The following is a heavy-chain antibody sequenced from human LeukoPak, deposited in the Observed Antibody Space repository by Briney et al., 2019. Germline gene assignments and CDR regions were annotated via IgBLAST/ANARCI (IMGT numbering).Heavy chain of an antibody. V-gene: IGHV1-18*01. CDR1: GYTFTSYG. J-gene: IGHJ4*02. CDR2: ISAYNGNT. CDR3: ARPSSIAARPQFDY. D-gene: IGHD6-6*01. Sequence: ASVKVSCKASGYTFTSYGISWVRQAPGQGLEWMGWISAYNGNTNYAQKLQGRVTITADKSTSTAYMELSSLGSEDTAVYYCARPSSIAARPQFDYWGQGTLVTVSS.